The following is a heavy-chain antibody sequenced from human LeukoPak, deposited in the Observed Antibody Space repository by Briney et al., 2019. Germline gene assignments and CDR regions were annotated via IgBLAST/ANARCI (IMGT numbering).Heavy chain of an antibody. V-gene: IGHV1-8*03. CDR1: GYSFTNYD. D-gene: IGHD3-3*01. J-gene: IGHJ5*01. Sequence: ASVKVSCKASGYSFTNYDINWVRQGTGQGLEWMGWTNPNSGNTGYAQKFQGRVTFTRNTSINTAYMELSSLRSEDTAVYYCARETRDFWSAYDSWGQGTLVTVSS. CDR3: ARETRDFWSAYDS. CDR2: TNPNSGNT.